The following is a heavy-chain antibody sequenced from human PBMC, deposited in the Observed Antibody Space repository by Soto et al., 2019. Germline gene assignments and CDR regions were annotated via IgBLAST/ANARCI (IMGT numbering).Heavy chain of an antibody. Sequence: PSETLSLTCAVSGGSISSGGYSWSWIRQPPGKGLEWIGYIYHSGSTYYNPSLKSRVTISVDRSKNQFSLKLSSVTAADTAVYYFDRAKPPTLFDYWGHGTLVTVSS. CDR1: GGSISSGGYS. J-gene: IGHJ4*01. V-gene: IGHV4-30-2*01. CDR3: DRAKPPTLFDY. CDR2: IYHSGST.